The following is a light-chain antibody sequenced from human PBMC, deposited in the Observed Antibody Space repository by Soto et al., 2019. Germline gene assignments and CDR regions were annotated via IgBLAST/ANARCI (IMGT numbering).Light chain of an antibody. V-gene: IGKV3-20*01. Sequence: EIVLTQSPGTLSLSPGERATLSCRASQSVSSSYLSWYRQKPGQAPRLLIYGASTRAAGIPDRFSGSGSGTDFTLTISRLEPEDFAVYYCQQYGVSITFGQGTRLEIK. J-gene: IGKJ5*01. CDR1: QSVSSSY. CDR2: GAS. CDR3: QQYGVSIT.